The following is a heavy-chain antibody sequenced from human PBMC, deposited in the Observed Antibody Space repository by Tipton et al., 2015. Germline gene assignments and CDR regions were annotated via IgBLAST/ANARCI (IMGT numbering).Heavy chain of an antibody. CDR3: ARSRGASDSGGLAGF. V-gene: IGHV4-31*02. CDR1: GGFIISGGYY. Sequence: LRLSCSVSGGFIISGGYYWSWIRQHPGRGLEWIGYMNYRGDTYYNSSLKGRITISLDASKNQFALNLSSVTAADTAVYYCARSRGASDSGGLAGFWGQGTQVTVSS. J-gene: IGHJ4*02. D-gene: IGHD3-22*01. CDR2: MNYRGDT.